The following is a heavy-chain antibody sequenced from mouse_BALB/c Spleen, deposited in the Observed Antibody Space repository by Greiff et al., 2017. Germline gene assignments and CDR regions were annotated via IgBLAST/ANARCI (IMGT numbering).Heavy chain of an antibody. CDR3: ARHRQLGLQAMDY. CDR1: GFTFSSYG. V-gene: IGHV5-6*01. CDR2: ISSGGSYT. D-gene: IGHD3-1*01. Sequence: EVQVVESGGDLVKPGGSLKLSCAASGFTFSSYGMSWVRQTPDKRLEWVATISSGGSYTYYPDSVKGRFTISRDNAKNTLYLQMSSLKSEDTAMYYCARHRQLGLQAMDYWGQGTSVTVSS. J-gene: IGHJ4*01.